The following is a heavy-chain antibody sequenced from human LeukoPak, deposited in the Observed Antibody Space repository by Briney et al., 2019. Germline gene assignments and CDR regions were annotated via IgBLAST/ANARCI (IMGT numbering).Heavy chain of an antibody. V-gene: IGHV1-46*01. CDR1: GYTFTSYY. CDR2: INPSGGST. Sequence: ASVKVSCKASGYTFTSYYMHWVRQAPGQGLEWMGIINPSGGSTSYAQKFQGRVTMTRNTSISTAYMELSSLRSEDTAVYYCARMDYDSSGYFDPWGQGTLVTVSS. CDR3: ARMDYDSSGYFDP. J-gene: IGHJ5*02. D-gene: IGHD3-22*01.